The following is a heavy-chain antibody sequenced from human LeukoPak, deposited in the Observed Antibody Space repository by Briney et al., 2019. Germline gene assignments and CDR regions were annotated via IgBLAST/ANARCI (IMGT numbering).Heavy chain of an antibody. D-gene: IGHD1-26*01. CDR1: GYTLTSYA. CDR3: ARPRGSGRHDAFDI. V-gene: IGHV1-18*01. Sequence: ASVKVSCKASGYTLTSYAMHWVRQAPGQGLEWRGWISAYNGNTNYAQKLQGRVTMTTDTSTSTAYMELRGLRSDDTAVYYCARPRGSGRHDAFDIWGQGTMVAVSS. CDR2: ISAYNGNT. J-gene: IGHJ3*02.